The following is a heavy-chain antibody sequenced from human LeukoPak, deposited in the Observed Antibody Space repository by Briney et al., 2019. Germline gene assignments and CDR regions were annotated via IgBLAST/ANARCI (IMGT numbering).Heavy chain of an antibody. CDR3: ARALLRYFDWLLRGHLDYYGMDA. CDR1: GFTFSSYA. D-gene: IGHD3-9*01. CDR2: ISYDGSNK. J-gene: IGHJ6*02. Sequence: PGRSLRLSCAASGFTFSSYAMHWVRQAPGKGLEWVAVISYDGSNKYYADSVKGRFTISRDNSKNTLYLQMNSLRAEDTAVYYCARALLRYFDWLLRGHLDYYGMDAWGQGTTVTVSS. V-gene: IGHV3-30*04.